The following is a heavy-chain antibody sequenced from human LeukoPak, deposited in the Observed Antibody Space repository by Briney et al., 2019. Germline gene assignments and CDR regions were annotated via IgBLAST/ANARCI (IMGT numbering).Heavy chain of an antibody. Sequence: GASVTVSCKASGYTFTSYYMHWVRQAPGQGLEWMGIINPSGGSTSYAQKFQGRVTMTRDTSTSTVYMELSSLRSEDTAVYYCARDPPSYSSTYYFDYWGQGTLVTVSS. CDR3: ARDPPSYSSTYYFDY. J-gene: IGHJ4*02. CDR1: GYTFTSYY. V-gene: IGHV1-46*01. D-gene: IGHD6-6*01. CDR2: INPSGGST.